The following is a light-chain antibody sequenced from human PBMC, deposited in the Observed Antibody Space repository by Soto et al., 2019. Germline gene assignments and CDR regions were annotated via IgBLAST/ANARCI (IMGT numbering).Light chain of an antibody. CDR2: DDT. Sequence: SYELTQPPSVAVAPGQTARISCGGDNVGHRSGHWYHQKPGQAPVLVVYDDTDRPSGIPERFSGSNSGNTATLTISRVEAGDEADYYCQVWDSSSDRVIFGGGTKLTVL. J-gene: IGLJ2*01. CDR1: NVGHRS. CDR3: QVWDSSSDRVI. V-gene: IGLV3-21*02.